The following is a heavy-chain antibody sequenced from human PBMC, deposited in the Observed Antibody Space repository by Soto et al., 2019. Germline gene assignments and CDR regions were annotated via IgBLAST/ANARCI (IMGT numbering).Heavy chain of an antibody. CDR3: TTLNGYYDSSGYYWATDY. CDR1: GFTFSNAW. D-gene: IGHD3-22*01. J-gene: IGHJ4*02. V-gene: IGHV3-15*01. CDR2: IKSKTDGGTT. Sequence: PGGSLRLSCAASGFTFSNAWMSWVRQAPGKGLEWVGRIKSKTDGGTTDYAAPVKGRFTISRDDSKNTLYLQMNSLKTEDTAVYYCTTLNGYYDSSGYYWATDYWGQGTLVTVSS.